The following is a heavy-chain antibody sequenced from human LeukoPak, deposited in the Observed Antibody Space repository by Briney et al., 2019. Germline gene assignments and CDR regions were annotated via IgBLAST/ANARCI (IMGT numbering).Heavy chain of an antibody. J-gene: IGHJ4*02. V-gene: IGHV3-21*01. Sequence: GGSLRLSCAASGFTFSSYSMNWVRHAPGKGPEWVSSISSSSSYIYYADSVNGRFTISRDNAKNSLYLQMNSLRAEDTAVYYCARRYSSSPFDYWGQGNLVTVSS. CDR1: GFTFSSYS. D-gene: IGHD6-13*01. CDR2: ISSSSSYI. CDR3: ARRYSSSPFDY.